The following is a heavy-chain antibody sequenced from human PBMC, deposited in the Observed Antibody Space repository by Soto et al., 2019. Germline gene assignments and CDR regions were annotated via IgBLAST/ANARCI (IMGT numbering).Heavy chain of an antibody. D-gene: IGHD1-26*01. V-gene: IGHV3-33*01. J-gene: IGHJ3*01. CDR2: IWYDGKKK. CDR1: GFTFSTYG. CDR3: AREPSVGVENRWYAFDV. Sequence: GGSLRLSCAASGFTFSTYGMHWVRQAPGKGLEWVADIWYDGKKKYYADSVKGRFTISRDNSKNTLYLQMNSLRAEDTAVYYCAREPSVGVENRWYAFDVWGQGTMVTVSS.